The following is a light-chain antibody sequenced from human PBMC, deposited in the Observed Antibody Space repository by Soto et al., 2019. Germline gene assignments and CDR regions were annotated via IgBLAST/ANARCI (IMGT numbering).Light chain of an antibody. Sequence: QSALTQPASVSGSPGQSITISCTGTSSDAGAYNYVSWYQQHPGKAPKLMIYAVSNRPSGVSNRFSASKSGNTASLTISGLQAEDEADYYCSSYTSGSTRYAFGTGTKLTVL. V-gene: IGLV2-14*01. CDR2: AVS. J-gene: IGLJ1*01. CDR1: SSDAGAYNY. CDR3: SSYTSGSTRYA.